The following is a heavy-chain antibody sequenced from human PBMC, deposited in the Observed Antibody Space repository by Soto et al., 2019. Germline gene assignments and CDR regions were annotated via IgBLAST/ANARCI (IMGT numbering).Heavy chain of an antibody. J-gene: IGHJ6*02. D-gene: IGHD2-15*01. V-gene: IGHV4-31*03. CDR2: IYNNGST. Sequence: QVQLQESGPGLVKPSQTLSLTCTVSGGSISSGGYYWSWIRQHPGKGLELIGYIYNNGSTYYSPSLKRRIIISVDTSKNQFSLNLNSVTAADTAVYYCARDRLVVVRSRYFYYGMDVWGQGTTVTVSS. CDR3: ARDRLVVVRSRYFYYGMDV. CDR1: GGSISSGGYY.